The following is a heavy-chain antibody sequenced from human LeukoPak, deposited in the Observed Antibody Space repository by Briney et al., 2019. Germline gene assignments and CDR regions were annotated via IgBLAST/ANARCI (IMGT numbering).Heavy chain of an antibody. CDR2: ISAYNGDT. Sequence: ASVKVSCKASGYTFASYGISWVRQAPGQGLEWMGWISAYNGDTKYAQHLQGRVTLTTDTSTGTAYMELRSLTSDDTALYYCARDTALIRTPGGLDYWGQGTLVTVSS. D-gene: IGHD2-8*02. CDR3: ARDTALIRTPGGLDY. J-gene: IGHJ4*02. V-gene: IGHV1-18*01. CDR1: GYTFASYG.